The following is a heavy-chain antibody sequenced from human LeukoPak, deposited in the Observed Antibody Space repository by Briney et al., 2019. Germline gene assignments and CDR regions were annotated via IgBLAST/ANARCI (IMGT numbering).Heavy chain of an antibody. CDR3: ARGLGGDCCHPEYYFDY. D-gene: IGHD2-21*02. CDR1: GYTFTSYG. J-gene: IGHJ4*02. V-gene: IGHV1-18*01. CDR2: ISAYNGNT. Sequence: GASVKVSCKASGYTFTSYGISWVRQAPGQGLEWMGWISAYNGNTNYAQKLQGRVTMTTDTTTSTAYMELRSLRSDDTAVYYCARGLGGDCCHPEYYFDYWGQGTLVTVSS.